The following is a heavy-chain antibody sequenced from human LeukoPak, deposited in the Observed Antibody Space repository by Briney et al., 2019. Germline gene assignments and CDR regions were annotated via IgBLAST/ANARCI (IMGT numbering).Heavy chain of an antibody. CDR3: ARSMGIAVSRNSNFDY. CDR1: GFTFSSYG. J-gene: IGHJ4*02. V-gene: IGHV3-30*03. CDR2: ISYDGSNK. Sequence: PGGSLRLSCAASGFTFSSYGMHWVRQAPGKGLEWVAVISYDGSNKYYADSVKGRVTISRDNARNTLYLQMNSLRAEDTAVYYCARSMGIAVSRNSNFDYWGQGILVTVSS. D-gene: IGHD6-19*01.